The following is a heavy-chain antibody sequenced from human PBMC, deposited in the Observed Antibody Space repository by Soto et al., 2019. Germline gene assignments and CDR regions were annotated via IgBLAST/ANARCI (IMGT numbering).Heavy chain of an antibody. V-gene: IGHV3-23*01. D-gene: IGHD3-3*02. Sequence: QSGRPLTLSCATLVFTIKTYAMTLKLQTPGNGLEWVAVISGSSGTIYYSDSVKGRVTISKDNSKETVYLQMNSLRADDTALYECAKDKSAWAFFDFAGQGTQVTVSS. J-gene: IGHJ4*02. CDR3: AKDKSAWAFFDF. CDR1: VFTIKTYA. CDR2: ISGSSGTI.